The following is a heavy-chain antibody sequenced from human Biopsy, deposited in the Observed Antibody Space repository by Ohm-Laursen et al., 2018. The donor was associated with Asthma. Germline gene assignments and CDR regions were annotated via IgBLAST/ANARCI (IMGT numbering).Heavy chain of an antibody. J-gene: IGHJ4*02. CDR3: AGFVQAEEGVF. V-gene: IGHV3-7*01. CDR1: GFTFSTYS. CDR2: INGDGSQK. D-gene: IGHD2-15*01. Sequence: SLRLSCAASGFTFSTYSMNWVRQTPGKGLEWVATINGDGSQKSYVDSVTGRFTISRDNSKNSLHLEMNSLRAEDTAVYFCAGFVQAEEGVFWGQGARVTVSS.